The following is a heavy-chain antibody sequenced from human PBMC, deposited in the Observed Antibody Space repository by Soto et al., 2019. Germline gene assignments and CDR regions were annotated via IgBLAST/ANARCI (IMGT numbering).Heavy chain of an antibody. Sequence: QAQLVESGGGVVQPGRSLRLSCAASGFTFSIYGMHWVRQAPGKGLEWVAAIWDDGRRKDYADSVKDRLFISRDNSKNTLSLQLDSLRPEDKDVYYCATWQGSLNFHYWGQGTLVTVSA. CDR1: GFTFSIYG. CDR3: ATWQGSLNFHY. CDR2: IWDDGRRK. J-gene: IGHJ4*02. V-gene: IGHV3-33*01.